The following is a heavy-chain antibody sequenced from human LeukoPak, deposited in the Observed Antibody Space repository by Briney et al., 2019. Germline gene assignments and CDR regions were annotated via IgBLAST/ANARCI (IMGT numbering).Heavy chain of an antibody. CDR1: GYTFTSYY. CDR3: ARDRIAAAGTNDY. V-gene: IGHV1-46*01. D-gene: IGHD6-13*01. J-gene: IGHJ4*02. CDR2: INLSGGST. Sequence: ASVKVSCKASGYTFTSYYMHWVRQAPGQGLEWMGIINLSGGSTSYAQKFQGGVTMTRDTSTSTVYMELSSLRSEDTAVYYCARDRIAAAGTNDYWGQGTLVTVSS.